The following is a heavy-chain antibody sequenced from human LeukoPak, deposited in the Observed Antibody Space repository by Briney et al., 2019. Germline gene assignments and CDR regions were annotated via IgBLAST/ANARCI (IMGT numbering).Heavy chain of an antibody. CDR3: ARLAWGRLDY. Sequence: SETLSLTCTVSGGSISSYYWSWIRQPPGKGLEWIGYIYYSGSTNYNPSLKSRVTISVDTSKNQFSLKLSSVTAADTAVYYCARLAWGRLDYWGQGTLVTVSS. CDR1: GGSISSYY. CDR2: IYYSGST. J-gene: IGHJ4*02. D-gene: IGHD7-27*01. V-gene: IGHV4-59*01.